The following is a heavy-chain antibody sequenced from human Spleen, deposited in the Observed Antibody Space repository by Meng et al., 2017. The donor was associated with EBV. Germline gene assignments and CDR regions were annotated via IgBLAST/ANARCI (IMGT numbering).Heavy chain of an antibody. J-gene: IGHJ3*02. CDR1: GGSIITGGYA. D-gene: IGHD4-23*01. CDR3: ARGKGNDAFDI. CDR2: IYHGGST. Sequence: QLQLHESGSRLVKPSQTLSLTCVVSGGSIITGGYAWNWIRQPPGKGLEWIGFIYHGGSTNSNPSLQSRVTISVDRSNNQFSLKLTSVTAADTAVYYCARGKGNDAFDIWGQGTMVTVSS. V-gene: IGHV4-30-2*01.